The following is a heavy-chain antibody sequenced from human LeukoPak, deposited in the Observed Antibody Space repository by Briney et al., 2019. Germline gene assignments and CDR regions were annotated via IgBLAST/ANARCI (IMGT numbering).Heavy chain of an antibody. D-gene: IGHD4-17*01. Sequence: GASVKVSCKASGGTFSSYAISWVRQAPGQGLEWMGRIIPIFGTANYAQKFQGRVTITTDESTSTAYMELSSLRSEDTAVYYCAASRTPSPEYGDDAFDIWGQGTMVTVSS. V-gene: IGHV1-69*05. CDR2: IIPIFGTA. J-gene: IGHJ3*02. CDR1: GGTFSSYA. CDR3: AASRTPSPEYGDDAFDI.